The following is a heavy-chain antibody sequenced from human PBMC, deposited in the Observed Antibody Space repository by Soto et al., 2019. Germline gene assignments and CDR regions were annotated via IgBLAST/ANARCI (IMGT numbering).Heavy chain of an antibody. V-gene: IGHV3-7*01. CDR2: IKQDGSEK. D-gene: IGHD3-10*01. CDR1: GFTFSSYW. CDR3: ARAGFGEYYYGSGSYEADY. J-gene: IGHJ4*02. Sequence: EVQLVESGGGLVQPGGSLRLSCAASGFTFSSYWMSWVRQAPGKGLEWVANIKQDGSEKDYVDSVKGRFTISRDNAKNSLYLQMNSLRAEDSAVYYCARAGFGEYYYGSGSYEADYWGQGPLVTVSS.